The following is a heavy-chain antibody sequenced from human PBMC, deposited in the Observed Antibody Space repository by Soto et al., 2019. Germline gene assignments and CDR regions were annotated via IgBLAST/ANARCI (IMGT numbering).Heavy chain of an antibody. CDR1: GYTFTGYY. Sequence: GASVKVSCKASGYTFTGYYMHWVRQAPGQGLEWMGWINPNSGGTNYAQKFQGWVTMIRDTSISTAYMELSRLRSDDTAVYYCAREGVTESPPDYYGMDVWGQGTTVTVSS. CDR3: AREGVTESPPDYYGMDV. J-gene: IGHJ6*02. V-gene: IGHV1-2*04. CDR2: INPNSGGT. D-gene: IGHD3-10*01.